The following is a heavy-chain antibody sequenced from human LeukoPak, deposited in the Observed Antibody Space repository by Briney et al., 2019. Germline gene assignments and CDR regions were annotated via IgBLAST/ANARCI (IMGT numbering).Heavy chain of an antibody. Sequence: ASVKVSCKVSGYTLTELSMHWVRQAPGKGLEWMGGFDPEDGETIYAQKFQGRVTMTRDTSTSTVYMELSSLRSEDTAVYYCARVRGGSSTEPKITMIVVADGDDAFDIWGQGTMVTVSS. D-gene: IGHD3-22*01. V-gene: IGHV1-24*01. J-gene: IGHJ3*02. CDR2: FDPEDGET. CDR1: GYTLTELS. CDR3: ARVRGGSSTEPKITMIVVADGDDAFDI.